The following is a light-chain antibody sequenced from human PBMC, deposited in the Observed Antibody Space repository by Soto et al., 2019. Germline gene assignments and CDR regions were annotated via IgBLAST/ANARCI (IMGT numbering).Light chain of an antibody. V-gene: IGKV3-15*01. CDR1: QSVSSN. J-gene: IGKJ2*01. CDR3: QQYNNWPYT. Sequence: EIVMTQSPATLSVSPGERATLSCRASQSVSSNLAWYQQKPGQAPRLLIYGASTRATGIPARFSGSGSGTDFNFTISSLQSEDFAVYYCQQYNNWPYTFGQGTKLEIK. CDR2: GAS.